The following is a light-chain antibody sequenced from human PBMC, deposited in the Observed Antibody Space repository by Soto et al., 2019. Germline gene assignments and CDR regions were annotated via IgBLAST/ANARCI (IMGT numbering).Light chain of an antibody. J-gene: IGLJ1*01. CDR3: SSYTSSSTPLV. CDR2: DVS. V-gene: IGLV2-14*01. Sequence: QSGLTRPASVSGSPGQSITISCTGTSSDGGGYNYVSWYQQHPGKAPKLMIYDVSNRPSGVSNRFSGSKSGNTASLTISGLQAEDEADYYCSSYTSSSTPLVFGTGTKVTVL. CDR1: SSDGGGYNY.